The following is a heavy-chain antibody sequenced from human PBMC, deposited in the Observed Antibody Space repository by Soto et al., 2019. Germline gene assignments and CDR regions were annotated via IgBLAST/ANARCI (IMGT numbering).Heavy chain of an antibody. Sequence: SXKVSFKASGYTXSSYGIRLVRQAPGQGLEWMGWIIAYNGNTNYAQKLQGRVTMTTDTSTGTAYIELRSLRSDEPAVYYCARFGGVIVIKSEYYYYGMDVWGQGTTLTVS. D-gene: IGHD3-16*02. CDR3: ARFGGVIVIKSEYYYYGMDV. V-gene: IGHV1-18*01. CDR2: IIAYNGNT. J-gene: IGHJ6*02. CDR1: GYTXSSYG.